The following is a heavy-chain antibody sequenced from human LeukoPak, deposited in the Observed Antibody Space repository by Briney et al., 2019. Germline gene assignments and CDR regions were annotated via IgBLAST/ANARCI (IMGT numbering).Heavy chain of an antibody. CDR2: IYHSGST. CDR3: ARTRYYDSSGYLNWFDP. V-gene: IGHV4-30-2*01. J-gene: IGHJ5*02. D-gene: IGHD3-22*01. Sequence: LETLSLTCAVSGGSISSGGYSWSWIRQPPGKGLEWIGYIYHSGSTYYNPSLKSRVTISVDRSKNQFSLKLSSVTAADTAVYYCARTRYYDSSGYLNWFDPWGQGTLVTVSS. CDR1: GGSISSGGYS.